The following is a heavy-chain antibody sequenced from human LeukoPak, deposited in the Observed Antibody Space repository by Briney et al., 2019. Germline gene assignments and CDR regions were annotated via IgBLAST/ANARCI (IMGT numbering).Heavy chain of an antibody. D-gene: IGHD3-10*01. Sequence: GASVKVSCKASGYTFTSYGISWVRQAPGQGLEWMGWINAYNGNTNYAQRLQGRVTMTTDTSTSTAYMELRSLRSDDAAVYYCARGYGSGSYLPCRNDAFDIWGQGTMVTVSS. V-gene: IGHV1-18*01. CDR1: GYTFTSYG. CDR2: INAYNGNT. CDR3: ARGYGSGSYLPCRNDAFDI. J-gene: IGHJ3*02.